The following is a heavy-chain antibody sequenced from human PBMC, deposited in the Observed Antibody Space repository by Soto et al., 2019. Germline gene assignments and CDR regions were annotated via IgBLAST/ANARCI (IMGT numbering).Heavy chain of an antibody. V-gene: IGHV5-51*01. CDR3: TRGGGDDSGGNHH. D-gene: IGHD4-17*01. J-gene: IGHJ5*02. CDR2: IYPGDSDT. Sequence: PGESLKISCKGSGYSYISYLIGWVRQTPGKGLEWMGIIYPGDSDTRYSPSFQGQVTISVDKSISTAYLQWSSLKASDTAIYYCTRGGGDDSGGNHHWGQGTPVTVSS. CDR1: GYSYISYL.